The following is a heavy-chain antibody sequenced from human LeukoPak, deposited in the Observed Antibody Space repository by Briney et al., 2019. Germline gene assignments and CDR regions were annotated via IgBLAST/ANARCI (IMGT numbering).Heavy chain of an antibody. J-gene: IGHJ5*02. CDR3: IRDFRSADL. V-gene: IGHV3-74*01. CDR1: GFTFSNYW. Sequence: GGSLRLSCVASGFTFSNYWMHWVRQPPGRGLVWVSRIYVDGRTTNYADSVKGRFTISRDNAKNTVYLEMNSLSVEDTATYYCIRDFRSADLWGQGTLVTVTS. CDR2: IYVDGRTT.